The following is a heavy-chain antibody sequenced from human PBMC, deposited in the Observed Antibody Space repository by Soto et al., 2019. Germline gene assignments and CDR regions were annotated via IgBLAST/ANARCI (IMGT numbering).Heavy chain of an antibody. CDR2: INPSGGST. V-gene: IGHV1-46*01. CDR1: GYTFTSYD. Sequence: ASVKVSCKASGYTFTSYDVHWVRQAPGQGLEWMGIINPSGGSTSYAQKFQGRVTMTRDTSTSTVYMELSSLRSEDTAVYYCARVYCTNGVCSHYYYYYGMDVWGQGTTVTVSS. CDR3: ARVYCTNGVCSHYYYYYGMDV. D-gene: IGHD2-8*01. J-gene: IGHJ6*02.